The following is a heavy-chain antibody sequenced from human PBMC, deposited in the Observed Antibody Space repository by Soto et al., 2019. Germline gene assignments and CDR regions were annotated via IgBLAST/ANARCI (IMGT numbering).Heavy chain of an antibody. J-gene: IGHJ5*02. CDR2: INHSGST. V-gene: IGHV4-34*01. CDR1: GGSFSGYY. Sequence: SETLSLTCAVYGGSFSGYYWSWIRQPPGKGLEWIGEINHSGSTNYNPSLKSRVTISVDTSKNQFSLKLSSVTAADTAVYYCAREGSGIAAADNWFDPWGQGTLVTVSS. D-gene: IGHD6-13*01. CDR3: AREGSGIAAADNWFDP.